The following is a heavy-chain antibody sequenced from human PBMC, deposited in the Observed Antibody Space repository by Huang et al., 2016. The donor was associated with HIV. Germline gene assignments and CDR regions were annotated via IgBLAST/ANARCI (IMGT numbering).Heavy chain of an antibody. CDR3: ARTPYSGSHPDY. CDR2: INPLSGVT. CDR1: GYTFTDYF. Sequence: QVQLVQSGAEVKKPGASVKVSCRTSGYTFTDYFVHWVRQAPGQGLQWMGSINPLSGVTNYAQKFQGRVNMNRDTSIRTVYMELNRLRSDDTALYYCARTPYSGSHPDYWGQGTLVTVSS. V-gene: IGHV1-2*02. J-gene: IGHJ4*02. D-gene: IGHD2-15*01.